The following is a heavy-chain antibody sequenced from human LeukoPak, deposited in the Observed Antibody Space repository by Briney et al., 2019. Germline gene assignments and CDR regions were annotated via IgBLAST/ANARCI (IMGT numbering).Heavy chain of an antibody. CDR3: AKDEGSSWYADFDY. D-gene: IGHD6-13*01. CDR2: ISGSGGST. V-gene: IGHV3-23*01. J-gene: IGHJ4*02. Sequence: GGSLRLSCAASGFTFSSYAMSWVRQAPGKGLEWVSAISGSGGSTHYADSVKGRFTISRDNSKNTLYLQMNSLRAEDTAVYYCAKDEGSSWYADFDYWGQGTLVTVSS. CDR1: GFTFSSYA.